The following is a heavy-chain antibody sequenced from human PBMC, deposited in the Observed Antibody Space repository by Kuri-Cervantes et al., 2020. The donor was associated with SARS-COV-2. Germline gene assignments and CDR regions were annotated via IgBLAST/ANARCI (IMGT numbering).Heavy chain of an antibody. Sequence: GSLRLSCTVSGGSINNSPYFWGWVRQPPGKGLQWIANIYYSGSAYYTPSLKSRVTISVDTSKNQFSLKLSSVTAADTAVYYCARAYYDFWSGYYTYYYMDVWGKGTTVPSP. CDR3: ARAYYDFWSGYYTYYYMDV. CDR1: GGSINNSPYF. D-gene: IGHD3-3*01. J-gene: IGHJ6*03. V-gene: IGHV4-39*01. CDR2: IYYSGSA.